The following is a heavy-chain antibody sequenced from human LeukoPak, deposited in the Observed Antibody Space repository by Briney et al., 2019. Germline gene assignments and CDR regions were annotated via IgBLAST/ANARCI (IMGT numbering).Heavy chain of an antibody. CDR1: GGSISSYY. CDR3: ARHGGSYSFDY. D-gene: IGHD1-26*01. Sequence: PSETLSLTCTVSGGSISSYYWSWIRQPPGKGQEWIGYMSYSASTDYNPSLKSRVTISLDTSKNQFSLKLSSVTAADTAVYYCARHGGSYSFDYWGQGTLVTVSS. CDR2: MSYSAST. V-gene: IGHV4-59*08. J-gene: IGHJ4*02.